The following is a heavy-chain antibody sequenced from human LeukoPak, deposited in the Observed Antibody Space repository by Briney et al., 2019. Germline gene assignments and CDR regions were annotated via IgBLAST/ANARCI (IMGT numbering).Heavy chain of an antibody. CDR2: IWYDGSNK. D-gene: IGHD2/OR15-2a*01. CDR1: GFTFSNYA. CDR3: AREGPRGNPQFDY. Sequence: GGSLRLSCAASGFTFSNYAMTWVRQAPGKGLEWVALIWYDGSNKYYTDSVKGRLTISRDNSKNTLYLQMNSLRAEDTAIYYCAREGPRGNPQFDYWGQGTLVTVSS. V-gene: IGHV3-33*08. J-gene: IGHJ4*02.